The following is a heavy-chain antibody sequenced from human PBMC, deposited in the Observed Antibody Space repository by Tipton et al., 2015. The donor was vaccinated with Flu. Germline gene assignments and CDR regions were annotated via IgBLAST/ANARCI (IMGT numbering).Heavy chain of an antibody. D-gene: IGHD2-2*02. CDR2: TYYRSKWYH. Sequence: PGLVKPSQTLSLTCAISGDSVSSNSVAWNWIRQSPSRGLEWLGRTYYRSKWYHDYAVSVKSQLIINPDTSKNQFSLQLNSVTPEDTAMYFCARYTFSRGVFDYWGQGALVTVSS. CDR3: ARYTFSRGVFDY. CDR1: GDSVSSNSVA. J-gene: IGHJ4*02. V-gene: IGHV6-1*01.